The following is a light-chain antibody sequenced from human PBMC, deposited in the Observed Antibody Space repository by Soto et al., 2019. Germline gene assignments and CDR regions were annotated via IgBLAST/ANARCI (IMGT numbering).Light chain of an antibody. CDR3: AAWDDSLNGFYV. V-gene: IGLV1-44*01. Sequence: QSVLTQPPSASGTPGQRVTISCSGSSSNIGSNTVNWYQQLPGTAPKLLIYSSNQRPSGVPDRFSGSKSGTSASLAISGLQSEDEADYYCAAWDDSLNGFYVFGTGTKVTVL. CDR1: SSNIGSNT. CDR2: SSN. J-gene: IGLJ1*01.